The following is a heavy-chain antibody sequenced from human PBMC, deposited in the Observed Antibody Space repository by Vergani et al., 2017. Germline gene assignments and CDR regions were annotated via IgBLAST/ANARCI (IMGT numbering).Heavy chain of an antibody. J-gene: IGHJ4*02. CDR3: ARETRDTPSSLDY. D-gene: IGHD5-24*01. Sequence: QLVQSGSETKKPGESLKISCQAFGYIFSNFWIGWVRQRPGRGLEWVSMTWYEGNNNYYADSVKGRFTISKDISKNTLYLQMNSLRGDDTAVYYFARETRDTPSSLDYWGQGTLGTVSS. CDR2: TWYEGNNN. V-gene: IGHV3-33*01. CDR1: GYIFSNFW.